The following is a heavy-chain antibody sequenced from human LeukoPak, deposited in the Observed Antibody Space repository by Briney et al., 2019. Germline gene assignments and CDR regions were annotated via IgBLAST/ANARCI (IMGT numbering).Heavy chain of an antibody. CDR3: AKRGIVIRAVIIVGFHKEAYYFDY. CDR1: GFTFSRYA. V-gene: IGHV3-30*07. Sequence: GGSLRLSCAASGFTFSRYAMHWVRRAPGKGLEWVTLISDDGNSEYYADSVKGRFTISRDNPKNTLYLQMNSLRAEDTAVYFCAKRGIVIRAVIIVGFHKEAYYFDYWGQGALVTVSS. D-gene: IGHD3-10*01. J-gene: IGHJ4*02. CDR2: ISDDGNSE.